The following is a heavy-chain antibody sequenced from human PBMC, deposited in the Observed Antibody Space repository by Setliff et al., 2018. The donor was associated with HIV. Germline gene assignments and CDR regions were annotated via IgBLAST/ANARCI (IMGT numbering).Heavy chain of an antibody. Sequence: SETLSLTCAVSGDSISSGDYYWSWIRQPPGRGLEWIGSIYHSGSTYYNPSLKSRVTISVDTSKNQFSLKLSSVTAADTAVYYCARDGYSSSWYVISGSFDYWGQGILVTVSS. J-gene: IGHJ4*02. CDR3: ARDGYSSSWYVISGSFDY. V-gene: IGHV4-38-2*02. D-gene: IGHD6-13*01. CDR2: IYHSGST. CDR1: GDSISSGDYY.